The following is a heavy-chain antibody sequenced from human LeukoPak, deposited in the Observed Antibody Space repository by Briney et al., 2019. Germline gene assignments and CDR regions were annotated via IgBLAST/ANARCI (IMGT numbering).Heavy chain of an antibody. Sequence: SETLSLTCIVSGGSISSISSNNYHWGWIRQPPGKRLEWIGSIYYSGSTNYNPSLKSRVTMSVDTSENQFSLKLTSVTAADTAVYYCARRASSNFRDDAFDIWGQGTMVTVSS. CDR2: IYYSGST. D-gene: IGHD6-13*01. V-gene: IGHV4-39*01. CDR1: GGSISSISSNNYH. J-gene: IGHJ3*02. CDR3: ARRASSNFRDDAFDI.